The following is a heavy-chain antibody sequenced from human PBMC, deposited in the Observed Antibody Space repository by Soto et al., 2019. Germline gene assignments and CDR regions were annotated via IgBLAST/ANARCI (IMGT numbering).Heavy chain of an antibody. V-gene: IGHV3-23*01. CDR3: AKDPRRAKIHRGSYS. D-gene: IGHD1-26*01. J-gene: IGHJ4*02. CDR1: GFTFSSYA. Sequence: GGSLRLSCAASGFTFSSYAMSWVRQAPGTGLEWVSVISGSGGSTYYAGSLKGRVTISRDNSKNTLYLKMNSLRAEDTAVYYCAKDPRRAKIHRGSYSWGQGTLVTVSS. CDR2: ISGSGGST.